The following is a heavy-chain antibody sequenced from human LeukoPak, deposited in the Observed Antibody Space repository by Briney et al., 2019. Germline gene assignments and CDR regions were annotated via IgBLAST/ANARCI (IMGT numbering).Heavy chain of an antibody. D-gene: IGHD2-2*01. CDR2: ISAYNGNT. V-gene: IGHV1-18*01. J-gene: IGHJ5*02. Sequence: ASVKVSCKASGYTFTSYGISWVRQAPGQGLEWMGWISAYNGNTNYAQKLQGRVTMTTDTSTGTAYMELRSLRSDDTAVYYCAGGGGCSSTSCSFFDPWGQGTLVTVSS. CDR1: GYTFTSYG. CDR3: AGGGGCSSTSCSFFDP.